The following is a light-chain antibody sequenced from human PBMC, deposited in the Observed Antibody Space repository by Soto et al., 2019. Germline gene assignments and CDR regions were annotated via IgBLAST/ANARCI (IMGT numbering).Light chain of an antibody. J-gene: IGKJ4*01. CDR1: QSVNSN. CDR2: DAS. CDR3: QLYHNWVT. Sequence: DIVMTQSPATLSVSAGERHTLSCRASQSVNSNLAGNQQKPGQAPRLLNYDASTRATAIPARFSGSGSGTDFTRTISSLQSEDFAVYCCQLYHNWVTFGAGTKVDIK. V-gene: IGKV3-15*01.